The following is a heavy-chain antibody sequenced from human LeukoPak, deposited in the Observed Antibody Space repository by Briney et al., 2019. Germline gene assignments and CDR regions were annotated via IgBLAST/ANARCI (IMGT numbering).Heavy chain of an antibody. CDR2: MNPNSGNT. V-gene: IGHV1-8*01. CDR1: GYTFTSYD. D-gene: IGHD6-19*01. CDR3: ARDRSIAVAGTRKDDYYYYGMDV. J-gene: IGHJ6*02. Sequence: ASVKVSCKASGYTFTSYDINWVRQATGQGLEWMGWMNPNSGNTGYAQKFQGRVTMTRNTSISTAYMELSSLRSEDTAVYYCARDRSIAVAGTRKDDYYYYGMDVWGQGTTVTVSS.